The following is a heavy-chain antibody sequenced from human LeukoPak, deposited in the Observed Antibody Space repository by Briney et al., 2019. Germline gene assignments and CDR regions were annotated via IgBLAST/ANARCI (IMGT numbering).Heavy chain of an antibody. D-gene: IGHD2-21*01. Sequence: SETLSLTCTVSGYSISSGYYWGWIRQPPGKGLEWIGSIYHSGSTYYNPSLKSRVTISVDTSKNQFSLKLSSVTAADTAVYYCATRWCGGDCYRVDYWGRGTLVTVSS. CDR1: GYSISSGYY. V-gene: IGHV4-38-2*02. J-gene: IGHJ4*02. CDR2: IYHSGST. CDR3: ATRWCGGDCYRVDY.